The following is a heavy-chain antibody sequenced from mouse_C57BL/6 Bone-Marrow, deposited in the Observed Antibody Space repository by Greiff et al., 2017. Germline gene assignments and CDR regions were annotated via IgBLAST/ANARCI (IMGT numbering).Heavy chain of an antibody. J-gene: IGHJ3*01. CDR2: IYPRSGNT. Sequence: VQLQQSGAELARPGASVKLSCKASGYTFTSYGISWVKQRTGQGLEWIGEIYPRSGNTYYNEKFKGKATLTADKSSSTAYMELRSLTSEDSAVYFCARCEGWLLLVAYWGQGALVTVSA. CDR3: ARCEGWLLLVAY. V-gene: IGHV1-81*01. D-gene: IGHD2-3*01. CDR1: GYTFTSYG.